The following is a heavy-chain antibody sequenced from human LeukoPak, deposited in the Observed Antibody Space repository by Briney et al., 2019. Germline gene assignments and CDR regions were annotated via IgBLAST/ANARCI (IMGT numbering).Heavy chain of an antibody. J-gene: IGHJ4*02. CDR1: GFTFSDYY. D-gene: IGHD3-9*01. CDR3: ARARYGMES. V-gene: IGHV3-11*04. Sequence: GRSLRLSCAAAGFTFSDYYTSWIRQARGKGLEWVSYISSRGSTIYYTDSVKGRLTISRDNTKNSLYLQMNSLRASETAMSYCARARYGMESWGQGTLVTVSS. CDR2: ISSRGSTI.